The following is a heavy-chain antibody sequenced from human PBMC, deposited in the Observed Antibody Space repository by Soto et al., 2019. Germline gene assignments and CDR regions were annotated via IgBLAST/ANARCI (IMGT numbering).Heavy chain of an antibody. Sequence: QVQLVQSGAEVKKPGSSVKVSCKASGGTFSSYAISWVRQAPGQGLEWMGGIIPIFGTANYAQKFQGRVTITADESTSTAYMELSGLRSEDTAVYYCARGEQLENYYYYGMDVWGQGTTVTVSS. CDR1: GGTFSSYA. D-gene: IGHD6-6*01. J-gene: IGHJ6*02. CDR2: IIPIFGTA. CDR3: ARGEQLENYYYYGMDV. V-gene: IGHV1-69*01.